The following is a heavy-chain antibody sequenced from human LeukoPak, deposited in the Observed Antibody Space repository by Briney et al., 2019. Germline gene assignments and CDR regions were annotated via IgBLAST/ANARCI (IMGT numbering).Heavy chain of an antibody. D-gene: IGHD6-13*01. J-gene: IGHJ6*03. CDR2: INAYNGNT. CDR1: GYTFTSYI. Sequence: KPGASVKVSCKASGYTFTSYIISWVRQAPGQGLEWMGWINAYNGNTDYAQRVQGRVTMTTDTSTSTAYMEVRSLRSDDTAVYYCARDRHLAAAVYYYYMDVWGKGTPVTVSS. CDR3: ARDRHLAAAVYYYYMDV. V-gene: IGHV1-18*01.